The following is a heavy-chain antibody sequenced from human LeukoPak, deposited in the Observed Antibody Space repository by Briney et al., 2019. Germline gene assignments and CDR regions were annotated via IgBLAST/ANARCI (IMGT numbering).Heavy chain of an antibody. D-gene: IGHD3-9*01. J-gene: IGHJ4*02. V-gene: IGHV4-34*01. CDR3: ARGIYY. CDR2: INHSGST. CDR1: GGSFSGYC. Sequence: SETLSLTCAVYGGSFSGYCWSWIRQPPGKGLEWIGEINHSGSTNYNPSLKSRVTISVDTSKNQFSLKLSSVTAADTAVYYCARGIYYWGQGTLVTVSS.